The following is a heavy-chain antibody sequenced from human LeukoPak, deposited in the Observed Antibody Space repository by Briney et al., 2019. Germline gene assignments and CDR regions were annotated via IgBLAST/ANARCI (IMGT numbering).Heavy chain of an antibody. D-gene: IGHD3-3*02. Sequence: PGGSLRLSCAASGFTFKTFWMSWVRQAPGKGLEWVANIKQDGSQKYYVDSVKGRFTISRDNAKNSLYLQMNSLRAEDTAVYYCARWGVLADAFDIWGQGTMVTVSS. CDR2: IKQDGSQK. V-gene: IGHV3-7*01. J-gene: IGHJ3*02. CDR3: ARWGVLADAFDI. CDR1: GFTFKTFW.